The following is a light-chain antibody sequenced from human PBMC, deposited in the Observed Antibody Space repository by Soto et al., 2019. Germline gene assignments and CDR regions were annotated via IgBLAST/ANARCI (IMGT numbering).Light chain of an antibody. Sequence: DIQLTQSPSFLSASVGDRVTITCRASQGISSYLAWYQQKPGKAPKLLIYAASTLQSGVPSRFIGIGSGTEFTLTISSLRPQAFETYYCLQLNSSSPWTFGQGTNVEIK. V-gene: IGKV1-9*01. CDR2: AAS. CDR3: LQLNSSSPWT. J-gene: IGKJ1*01. CDR1: QGISSY.